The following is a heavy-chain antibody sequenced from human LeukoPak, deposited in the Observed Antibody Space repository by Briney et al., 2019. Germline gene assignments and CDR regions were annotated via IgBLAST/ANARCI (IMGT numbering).Heavy chain of an antibody. CDR2: ISYDGSNK. CDR3: AKEVLMYYDSSGYYDY. Sequence: GGSLRLSCAASGFTFSSYGMHWVRQAPGKGLEWGAVISYDGSNKYYADSVKGRFTISRDNSKNTLYLQMNSLRAEDTAVYYCAKEVLMYYDSSGYYDYWGQGTLVTVSS. V-gene: IGHV3-30*18. CDR1: GFTFSSYG. J-gene: IGHJ4*02. D-gene: IGHD3-22*01.